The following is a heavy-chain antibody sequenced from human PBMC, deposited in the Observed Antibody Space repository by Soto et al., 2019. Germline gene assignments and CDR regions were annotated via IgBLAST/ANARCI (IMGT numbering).Heavy chain of an antibody. CDR1: GFTFSSYS. CDR3: ARDSDDSSGYYLLGVYYFDY. D-gene: IGHD3-22*01. Sequence: EVQLVESGGGLVQPGGSLRLSCAASGFTFSSYSMNWVRQAPGKGLEWVSYISSSSRTIYYADSVKGRFTISRDNAKNSLDLQMNSLRAEDTAVYYSARDSDDSSGYYLLGVYYFDYWGQGTLVTVSS. V-gene: IGHV3-48*01. J-gene: IGHJ4*02. CDR2: ISSSSRTI.